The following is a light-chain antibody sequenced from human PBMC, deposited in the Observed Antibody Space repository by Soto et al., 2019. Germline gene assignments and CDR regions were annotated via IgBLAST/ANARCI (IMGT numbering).Light chain of an antibody. Sequence: AMQLSQSPPSLSASVVDRVTINCRASQGIRNDLGSYQQKTRNAPELLIYAASILQSGVPSRFSGSVSGTDFSLTITRPQPEDFAIYYSLHDYTYARTFGGG. V-gene: IGKV1-6*01. CDR1: QGIRND. CDR3: LHDYTYART. J-gene: IGKJ4*01. CDR2: AAS.